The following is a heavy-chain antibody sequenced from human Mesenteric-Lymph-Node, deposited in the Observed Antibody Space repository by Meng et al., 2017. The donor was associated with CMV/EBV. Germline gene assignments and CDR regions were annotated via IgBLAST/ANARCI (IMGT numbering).Heavy chain of an antibody. CDR3: ARANTDSSGYYYFDY. Sequence: GSISSGGYYWSWIRKHPGKGLEWIGYIYYSGSTYYNPSLKSRVTISVDTSKNQFSLKLSSVTAADTAVYYCARANTDSSGYYYFDYWGQGTLVTVSS. D-gene: IGHD3-22*01. J-gene: IGHJ4*02. V-gene: IGHV4-31*02. CDR1: GSISSGGYY. CDR2: IYYSGST.